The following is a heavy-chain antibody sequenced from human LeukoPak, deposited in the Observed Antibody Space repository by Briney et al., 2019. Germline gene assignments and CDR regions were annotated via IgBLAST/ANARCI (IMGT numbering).Heavy chain of an antibody. Sequence: GGSLRLSCAASGFTFSSYAVSWVRQAPGKGLEWVSGISGSGGSTYYADSVKGRFTISRDNSKNTLYLQMNSLRAEDTAVYYCAKDDPVTTVTTLYFDNWGQGTLVTVSS. D-gene: IGHD4-11*01. CDR3: AKDDPVTTVTTLYFDN. CDR2: ISGSGGST. CDR1: GFTFSSYA. J-gene: IGHJ4*02. V-gene: IGHV3-23*01.